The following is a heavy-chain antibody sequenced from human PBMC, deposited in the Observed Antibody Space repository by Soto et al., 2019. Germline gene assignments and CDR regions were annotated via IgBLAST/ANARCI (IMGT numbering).Heavy chain of an antibody. Sequence: AGGSLRLSCAASGFTFSQYGFHWVRQAPGKGLEWVAVIWSGGQNTYNADSVKGRFTISRDDSKNTVYLQMDSLRAEDTAVYYCARDSSGGPTDFDYWGQGPLVTVSS. D-gene: IGHD3-10*01. V-gene: IGHV3-33*01. CDR3: ARDSSGGPTDFDY. CDR2: IWSGGQNT. J-gene: IGHJ4*02. CDR1: GFTFSQYG.